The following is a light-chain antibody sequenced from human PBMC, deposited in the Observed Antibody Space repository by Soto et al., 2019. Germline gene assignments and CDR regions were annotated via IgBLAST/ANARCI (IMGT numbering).Light chain of an antibody. CDR2: AAS. CDR1: QSISRY. J-gene: IGKJ5*01. V-gene: IGKV1-9*01. CDR3: QQINSYPIT. Sequence: NQVTQSPSSQPASVGDRMPIPCXASQSISRYLNWYQHKPGKAPKLLISAASTLQSGVPSRFSGGGSGTEFTLTISSLQPEDFATYYCQQINSYPITFGQGTRLEIK.